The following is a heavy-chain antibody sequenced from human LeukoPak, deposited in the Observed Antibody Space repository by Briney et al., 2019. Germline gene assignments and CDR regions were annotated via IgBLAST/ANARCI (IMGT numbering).Heavy chain of an antibody. CDR1: GFTARSIY. CDR2: FYSGGSS. D-gene: IGHD5-18*01. J-gene: IGHJ4*02. V-gene: IGHV3-53*01. Sequence: GRSLRLSCAASGFTARSIYTTWVRQAPGKRLEWVSSFYSGGSSYYADSVKGRFIISRDSSTDTLYLQMNSLRVEDTAVYFCARDRGYGYGFFDYWGQGTLVTVSS. CDR3: ARDRGYGYGFFDY.